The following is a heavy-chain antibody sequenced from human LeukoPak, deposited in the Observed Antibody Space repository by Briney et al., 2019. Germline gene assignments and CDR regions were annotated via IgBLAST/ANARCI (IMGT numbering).Heavy chain of an antibody. D-gene: IGHD2-15*01. J-gene: IGHJ4*02. Sequence: ASVKVSCKASGGTFSSYAISWVRQAPGQGLEWMGRIIPILGIANYAQKFQGRVTITADKSTSTAYMELSSLRSEDTAVYYCARQRYCSGGSCYFGHDDYWGQGTLVTVSS. V-gene: IGHV1-69*04. CDR3: ARQRYCSGGSCYFGHDDY. CDR1: GGTFSSYA. CDR2: IIPILGIA.